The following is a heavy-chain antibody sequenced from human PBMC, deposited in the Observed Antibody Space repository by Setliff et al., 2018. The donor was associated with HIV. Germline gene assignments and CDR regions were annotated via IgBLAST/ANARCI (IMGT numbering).Heavy chain of an antibody. CDR3: ARGPTD. CDR1: GYTFTAYH. D-gene: IGHD4-17*01. Sequence: ASVKVSCKASGYTFTAYHLHWVRQAPGQGLESMGWINPMTGDTKYVQKFQGRVTMTRDTSIKTAYMEVSRLRSDDTAVYYCARGPTDWGQGTMVTVSS. CDR2: INPMTGDT. V-gene: IGHV1-2*02. J-gene: IGHJ3*01.